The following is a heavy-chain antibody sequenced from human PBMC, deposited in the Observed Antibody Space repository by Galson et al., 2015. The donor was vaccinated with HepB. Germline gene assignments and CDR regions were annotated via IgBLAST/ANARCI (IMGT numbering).Heavy chain of an antibody. CDR1: GFIFSDYA. J-gene: IGHJ5*02. CDR2: ISGRGDVT. V-gene: IGHV3-23*01. Sequence: SLRLSCAGSGFIFSDYAMTWVRQAPGEGLEWVSTISGRGDVTYYAHSVKGRFTISRDNSENIVYLQMNSLRVDDTALYYCAGRGDARGWFDPWGQGTLVTVSS. D-gene: IGHD3-10*01. CDR3: AGRGDARGWFDP.